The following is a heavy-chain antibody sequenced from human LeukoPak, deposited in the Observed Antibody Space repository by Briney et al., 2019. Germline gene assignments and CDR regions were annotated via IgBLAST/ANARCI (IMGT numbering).Heavy chain of an antibody. V-gene: IGHV3-23*01. CDR3: AKDEVVRGVIRETFFDY. CDR2: ISGSGVST. J-gene: IGHJ4*02. CDR1: GFTFSSYA. D-gene: IGHD3-10*01. Sequence: GGSLRLSCAAPGFTFSSYAMSWVRQAPGKWLEWVSAISGSGVSTYYADSVKGRFTISRDNSKNTLYLQMNSLRAEDTAVYYCAKDEVVRGVIRETFFDYWGQGTLVTVSS.